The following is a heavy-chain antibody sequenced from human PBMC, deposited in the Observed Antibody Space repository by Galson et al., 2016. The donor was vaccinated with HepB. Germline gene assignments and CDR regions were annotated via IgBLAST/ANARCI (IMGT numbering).Heavy chain of an antibody. CDR3: ARLGRWNYAIY. CDR1: GGSISSSIYY. V-gene: IGHV4-39*01. CDR2: IYYSGST. D-gene: IGHD1-7*01. J-gene: IGHJ4*02. Sequence: SETLSLTCTVSGGSISSSIYYWGWIRQPPGKGLEWIGSIYYSGSTYYNPSLKSRVTISVDTSKNQFSLKLSSVTAADTAVYYCARLGRWNYAIYWGQGTLVTVSS.